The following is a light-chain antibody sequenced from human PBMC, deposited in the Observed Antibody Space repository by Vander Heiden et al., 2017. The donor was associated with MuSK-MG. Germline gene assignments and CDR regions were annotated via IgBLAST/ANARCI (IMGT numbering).Light chain of an antibody. J-gene: IGKJ2*01. CDR1: QSVLYSSNNKNY. CDR2: GAS. CDR3: QQYYSTPPYT. Sequence: DIVMTQSPDSLAVSLGERATINCQSSQSVLYSSNNKNYLAWYQQKPGQPPKLLIYGASSRDSGVPDRFSGSGSGTDFTLTISSLQAEDVAVYYCQQYYSTPPYTFGQGTKLEIK. V-gene: IGKV4-1*01.